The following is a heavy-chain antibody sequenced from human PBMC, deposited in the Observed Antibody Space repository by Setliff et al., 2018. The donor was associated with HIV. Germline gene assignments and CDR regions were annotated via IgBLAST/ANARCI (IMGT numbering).Heavy chain of an antibody. CDR3: ARDDGGYNYAEALDV. CDR2: IIPILDIA. D-gene: IGHD3-16*01. Sequence: SVKVSCKASGGTFSSYAISWVRQAPGQGLEWMGGIIPILDIANYAQKFQGRVSLTIDTSASTAYMELRSLRSDDTAVYYCARDDGGYNYAEALDVWGQGTMVTVSS. CDR1: GGTFSSYA. V-gene: IGHV1-69*10. J-gene: IGHJ3*01.